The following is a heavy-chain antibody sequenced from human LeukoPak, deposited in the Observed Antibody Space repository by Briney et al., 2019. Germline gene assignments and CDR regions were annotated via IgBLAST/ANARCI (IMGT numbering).Heavy chain of an antibody. J-gene: IGHJ4*02. CDR3: ARGYSSSPTNFDY. V-gene: IGHV3-21*06. CDR2: ISSSSSYI. Sequence: GGSLRLSCAASGFTFSSYSMNWVRQAPGKGLEWVSSISSSSSYIYYADSVKGRFTISRDNAKNSLYLQMNSLRAEDTAVYYCARGYSSSPTNFDYWGQGTLVTVSS. D-gene: IGHD6-13*01. CDR1: GFTFSSYS.